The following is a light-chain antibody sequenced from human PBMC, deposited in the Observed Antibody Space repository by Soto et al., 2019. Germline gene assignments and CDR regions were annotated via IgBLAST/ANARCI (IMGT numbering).Light chain of an antibody. J-gene: IGLJ2*01. Sequence: QSALTQPPSASGSPGQSVTIFCTGTSSNVGTYNYVSWYQQHPGKAPKLMIYEVTKRPSGVPDRVSGSKSGSTASLTVSGLQAEDEADYYCSSWTGNNFVVFGGGTKLTVL. CDR2: EVT. CDR1: SSNVGTYNY. CDR3: SSWTGNNFVV. V-gene: IGLV2-8*01.